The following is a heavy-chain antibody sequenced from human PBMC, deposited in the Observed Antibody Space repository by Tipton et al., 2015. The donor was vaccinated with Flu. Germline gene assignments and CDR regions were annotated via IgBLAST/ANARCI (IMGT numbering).Heavy chain of an antibody. CDR3: ARRDYSNYVSEPKNWFDP. D-gene: IGHD4-11*01. CDR2: IYSSGST. J-gene: IGHJ5*02. V-gene: IGHV4-61*08. CDR1: GGSVSSGGYY. Sequence: TLSLTCSVSGGSVSSGGYYWTWIRQPPGKGLEYIGQIYSSGSTNNTPSLKSRVTISVDTSKNQFSLNLSSVTAADTAVYYCARRDYSNYVSEPKNWFDPWGQGTLVTVSS.